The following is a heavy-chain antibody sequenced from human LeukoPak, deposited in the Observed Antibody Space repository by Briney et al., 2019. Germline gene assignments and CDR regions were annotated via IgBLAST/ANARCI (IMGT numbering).Heavy chain of an antibody. CDR2: ISSSSSTI. D-gene: IGHD2-2*01. CDR3: ARNPGYCSSTSCPT. Sequence: GGSLRLSCAASGFTFSSYAMSWVRQAPGKGLEWVSYISSSSSTIYYADSVKGRFTISRDNAKNSLYLQMNSLRAEDTAVYYCARNPGYCSSTSCPTWGQGTLVTVSS. CDR1: GFTFSSYA. V-gene: IGHV3-48*01. J-gene: IGHJ5*02.